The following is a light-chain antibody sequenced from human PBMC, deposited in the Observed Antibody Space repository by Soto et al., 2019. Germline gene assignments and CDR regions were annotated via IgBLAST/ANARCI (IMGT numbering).Light chain of an antibody. CDR2: DAS. J-gene: IGKJ1*01. Sequence: EIVLTQSPATLSLSPGERATLSCRASQRVSSYLAWYQQKPGQVPRLLIYDASNRSTGIPARFSGSGSGTDFTLTIGSLEPEDFAVYYCQQYGSSGTFGQGTKVDIK. CDR1: QRVSSY. CDR3: QQYGSSGT. V-gene: IGKV3-11*01.